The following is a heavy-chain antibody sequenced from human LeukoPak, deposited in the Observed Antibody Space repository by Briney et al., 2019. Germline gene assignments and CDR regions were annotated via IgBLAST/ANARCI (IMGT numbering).Heavy chain of an antibody. CDR1: GFTFTSSC. J-gene: IGHJ3*01. CDR3: ATDSGYNAFDV. Sequence: GGSVTLSCAAWGFTFTSSCMFRVREAPGEGLEWLANINEAGSVTNYVHSVRGRFTISRDNAKNSLYLQMNSLRVEDTAVYYCATDSGYNAFDVWGQGTMVSVSS. CDR2: INEAGSVT. D-gene: IGHD5-12*01. V-gene: IGHV3-7*01.